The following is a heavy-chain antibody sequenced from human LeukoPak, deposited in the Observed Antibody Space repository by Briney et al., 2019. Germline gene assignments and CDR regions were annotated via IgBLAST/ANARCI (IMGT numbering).Heavy chain of an antibody. J-gene: IGHJ6*03. CDR1: GYTFTGYY. Sequence: GASVKVSCKASGYTFTGYYMHWVRQAPGQGLEWMGIINPSGGSTSYAQKFQGRVTMTRDMSTSTVYMELSSLRSEDTAVYYCARDSGTVTLYYYYYYMDVWGKGTTVTVSS. CDR3: ARDSGTVTLYYYYYYMDV. V-gene: IGHV1-46*01. D-gene: IGHD4-17*01. CDR2: INPSGGST.